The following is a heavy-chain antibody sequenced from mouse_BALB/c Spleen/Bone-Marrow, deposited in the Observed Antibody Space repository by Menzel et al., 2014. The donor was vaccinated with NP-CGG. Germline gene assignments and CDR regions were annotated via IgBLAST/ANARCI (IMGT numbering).Heavy chain of an antibody. J-gene: IGHJ4*01. Sequence: VQLQQSRPGLVAPSQSLSITCTVSGFSLTSHGVHWVRQSPGKGLEWLGIIWAGGSTNHNLALMSRLSISKDNSKSQVFLKMNSLQTDDTAIYYCARYLNYYGAMDYWGQGTSATVSS. CDR3: ARYLNYYGAMDY. CDR1: GFSLTSHG. V-gene: IGHV2-9*02. D-gene: IGHD1-1*01. CDR2: IWAGGST.